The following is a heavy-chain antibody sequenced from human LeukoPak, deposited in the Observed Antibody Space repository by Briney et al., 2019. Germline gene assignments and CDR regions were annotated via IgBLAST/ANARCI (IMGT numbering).Heavy chain of an antibody. CDR2: IIPIFGTA. J-gene: IGHJ5*02. Sequence: ASVKVSCKASGGTFSNYVIGWVRQAPGQGLEWMGGIIPIFGTANYAQKFQGRVTITADESTSTAYMELSSLRSEDTAVYYCARVSRRYCSSTSCWFDPWGQGTLVTVSS. CDR3: ARVSRRYCSSTSCWFDP. V-gene: IGHV1-69*13. D-gene: IGHD2-2*01. CDR1: GGTFSNYV.